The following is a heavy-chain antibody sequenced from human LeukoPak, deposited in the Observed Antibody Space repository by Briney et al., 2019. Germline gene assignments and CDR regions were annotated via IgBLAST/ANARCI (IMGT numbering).Heavy chain of an antibody. J-gene: IGHJ3*02. D-gene: IGHD2-15*01. V-gene: IGHV3-13*01. Sequence: TEGSLRLSCAASGFTFSSYDMHWVRQATGKGLEWVSAIGTAGDTYYPGSVKGRFTISRENAKNSLYLQMNSLRAGDTAVYYCARDLGGSCSGGSCYMEGAFDIWGQGTMVTVSS. CDR3: ARDLGGSCSGGSCYMEGAFDI. CDR1: GFTFSSYD. CDR2: IGTAGDT.